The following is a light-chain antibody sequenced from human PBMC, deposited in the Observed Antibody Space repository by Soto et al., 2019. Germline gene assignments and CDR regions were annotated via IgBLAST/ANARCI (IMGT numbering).Light chain of an antibody. Sequence: EIVLTQSPATLSLSPGERATLSCRASQSVSSYLAWYQQKPGQAPRLLIYDASNRATGIPARFSGSGSGTDFPLTISSLEPEDFAVYYCQQRSNWPPWTFGQETKVEI. CDR3: QQRSNWPPWT. CDR2: DAS. V-gene: IGKV3-11*01. CDR1: QSVSSY. J-gene: IGKJ1*01.